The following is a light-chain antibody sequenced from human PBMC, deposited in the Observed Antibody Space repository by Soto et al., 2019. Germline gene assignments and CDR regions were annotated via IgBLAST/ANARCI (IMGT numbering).Light chain of an antibody. CDR3: QQSSSTPQT. J-gene: IGKJ4*01. CDR2: VAS. CDR1: QSISSY. Sequence: DIQMTQSPSSLSASVGDRVTITCRASQSISSYLSWYQQKTGKAPKLLINVASTLQSGVPSRFSGSGSGTDFPLAISSLQPEDFATYYCQQSSSTPQTFGGGTRVEIK. V-gene: IGKV1-39*01.